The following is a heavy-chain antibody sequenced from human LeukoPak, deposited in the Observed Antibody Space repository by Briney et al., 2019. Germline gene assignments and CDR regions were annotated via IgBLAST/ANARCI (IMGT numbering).Heavy chain of an antibody. D-gene: IGHD3-10*01. CDR1: GGSFTDYF. CDR2: INDYTGNT. V-gene: IGHV4-34*01. CDR3: ARGHRKSGSYFW. J-gene: IGHJ4*02. Sequence: SETLSLTCDVFGGSFTDYFWTWIRQSPGKGLEWIGEINDYTGNTNYNPSLNSRVSISLEKSKNQFSLELRSVTAADTAVYYCARGHRKSGSYFWWGQGTLVTVSS.